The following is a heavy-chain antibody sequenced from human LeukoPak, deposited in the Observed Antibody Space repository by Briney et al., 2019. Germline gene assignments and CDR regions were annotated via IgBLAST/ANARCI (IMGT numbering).Heavy chain of an antibody. V-gene: IGHV1-2*02. CDR2: INPNSGGT. CDR1: GYTFTGYY. J-gene: IGHJ4*02. Sequence: ASVKVSCKASGYTFTGYYMHWVRQAPGQGLEWMGWINPNSGGTNYAQKFQGRVTMTRDTSISTAYMELSRLGSDDTAVYYCARDSIGSSSEDYWGQGTLVTVSS. D-gene: IGHD6-6*01. CDR3: ARDSIGSSSEDY.